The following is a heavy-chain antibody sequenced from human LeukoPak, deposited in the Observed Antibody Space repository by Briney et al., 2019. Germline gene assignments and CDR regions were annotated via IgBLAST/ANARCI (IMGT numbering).Heavy chain of an antibody. J-gene: IGHJ6*03. CDR3: AKGSGYGAQYDSYYIDV. D-gene: IGHD5-12*01. V-gene: IGHV3-30*02. CDR1: GFTFSSYG. CDR2: IRYDGSNK. Sequence: GGSLRLSCAASGFTFSSYGMHWVREAPGKGLEWVAFIRYDGSNKYYADPVKGRFTISRDNSKNTLYLHVNSLRPEDTAVYYCAKGSGYGAQYDSYYIDVWGKGTTVTTSS.